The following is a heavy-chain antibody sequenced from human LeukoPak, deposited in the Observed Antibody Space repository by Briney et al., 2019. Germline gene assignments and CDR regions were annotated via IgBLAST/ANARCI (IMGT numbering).Heavy chain of an antibody. V-gene: IGHV1-8*03. Sequence: GASVKVSCKASGYTFTSYDINWVRQATGQGLEWMGWMNPNSGNTGYAQKFQGRVTITRNTSISTAYMELSSLRSEDMAVYYCARWYYYDSSGYPGGWGQGTLVTVSS. D-gene: IGHD3-22*01. CDR3: ARWYYYDSSGYPGG. J-gene: IGHJ4*02. CDR1: GYTFTSYD. CDR2: MNPNSGNT.